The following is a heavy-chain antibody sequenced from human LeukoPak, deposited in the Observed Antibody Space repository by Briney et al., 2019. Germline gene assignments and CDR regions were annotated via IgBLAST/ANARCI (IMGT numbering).Heavy chain of an antibody. CDR2: IYYSGST. D-gene: IGHD1-7*01. CDR3: ASAYLDNWNYRIAFDI. Sequence: PSETLSLTCTVSGGSISSSSYYWGWIRQPPGKGLEWIGSIYYSGSTYYNPSLKSRVTISVDTSKNQFSLKLSSVTAADTAVYYCASAYLDNWNYRIAFDIWGQGTMVTVSS. V-gene: IGHV4-39*07. CDR1: GGSISSSSYY. J-gene: IGHJ3*02.